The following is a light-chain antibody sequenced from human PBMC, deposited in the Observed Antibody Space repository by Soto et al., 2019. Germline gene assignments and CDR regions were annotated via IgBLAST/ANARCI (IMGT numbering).Light chain of an antibody. CDR2: GAS. V-gene: IGKV3-15*01. J-gene: IGKJ1*01. CDR1: QSLGSN. CDR3: QQYNNWRVT. Sequence: EIVMTHSPGTLSVSPGERATLSCRASQSLGSNLAWYQQKPGQAPRLLIYGASTRATGIPARFSGSGSGTEFTLTISRMQSEDFAVYYCQQYNNWRVTFGQGTKVDIK.